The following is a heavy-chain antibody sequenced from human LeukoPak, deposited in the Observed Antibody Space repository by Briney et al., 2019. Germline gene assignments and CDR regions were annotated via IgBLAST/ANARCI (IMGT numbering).Heavy chain of an antibody. CDR3: ARDQGYSYGFADYYGMDV. V-gene: IGHV4-59*01. Sequence: KTSETLSLTCTVSGGSISSYYWSWIRQPPGEGLEWIGYIYYSGSTNYNPSLKSRVTISVDTSKNQFSLKPSSVTAADTAVYYCARDQGYSYGFADYYGMDVWGQGTTVTVSS. D-gene: IGHD5-18*01. J-gene: IGHJ6*02. CDR2: IYYSGST. CDR1: GGSISSYY.